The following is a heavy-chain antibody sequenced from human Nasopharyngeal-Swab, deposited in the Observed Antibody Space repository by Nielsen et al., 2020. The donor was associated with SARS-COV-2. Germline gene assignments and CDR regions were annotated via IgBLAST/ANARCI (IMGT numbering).Heavy chain of an antibody. Sequence: SVKVSCKASGGTFSSYAISWVRQAPGQGLEWMGGIIPIFGTANYAQKFQGRVTITRDTSASTAYMELSSLRSEDTAVYYCARDYDFWSGYLYNGMDVWGQGTTVTVSS. CDR2: IIPIFGTA. D-gene: IGHD3-3*01. J-gene: IGHJ6*02. V-gene: IGHV1-69*05. CDR3: ARDYDFWSGYLYNGMDV. CDR1: GGTFSSYA.